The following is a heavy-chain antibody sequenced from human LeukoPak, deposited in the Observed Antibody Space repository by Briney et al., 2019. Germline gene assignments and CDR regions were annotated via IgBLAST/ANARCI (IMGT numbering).Heavy chain of an antibody. CDR3: ARQPYYYDSSGYDPFGAFDI. CDR2: ISSSGSTI. J-gene: IGHJ3*02. CDR1: GFTFSDYH. Sequence: GGSLRLSCAASGFTFSDYHMSWIRQAPGKGLEWVSYISSSGSTIYYADSVKGRFTISRDNAKNSLYLQMNSLRAEDTAVYYCARQPYYYDSSGYDPFGAFDIWGQGTMVTVSS. V-gene: IGHV3-11*04. D-gene: IGHD3-22*01.